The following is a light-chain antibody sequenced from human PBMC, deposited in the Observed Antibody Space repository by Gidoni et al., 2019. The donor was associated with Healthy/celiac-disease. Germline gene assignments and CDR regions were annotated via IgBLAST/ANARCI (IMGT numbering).Light chain of an antibody. CDR1: QAINSN. V-gene: IGKV3-15*01. CDR3: HQYRNWPSLT. Sequence: EVVMTQSPAIVSVSPGDTATLSCRASQAINSNLAWYQQRPGQAPRLLIYGASTRATGIPARFSGSVSGTEFTLTISILQFEDFAVYYCHQYRNWPSLTFGGGTKVDIK. J-gene: IGKJ4*01. CDR2: GAS.